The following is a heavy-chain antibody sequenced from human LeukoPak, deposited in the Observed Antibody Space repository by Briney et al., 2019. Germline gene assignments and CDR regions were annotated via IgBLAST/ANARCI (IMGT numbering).Heavy chain of an antibody. D-gene: IGHD3-22*01. V-gene: IGHV3-21*01. CDR3: ARDPPQNYYDSSGYFDY. Sequence: PGGSLRLSCAASGFTFSSYSMNWVRQAPGKGLEWVSSISSSSSYIYYADSVKGRFTISRDNAKNSLYLQMNSLRAEDTAVCYCARDPPQNYYDSSGYFDYWGQGTLVTVSS. J-gene: IGHJ4*02. CDR2: ISSSSSYI. CDR1: GFTFSSYS.